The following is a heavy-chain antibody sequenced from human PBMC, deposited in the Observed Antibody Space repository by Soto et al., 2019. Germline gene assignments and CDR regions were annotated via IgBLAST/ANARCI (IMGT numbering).Heavy chain of an antibody. CDR2: IKSETDSGTT. V-gene: IGHV3-15*01. CDR3: TPNVLLVHDKAPASNLDL. CDR1: GFNLNNAW. Sequence: PGGSLRLSCAASGFNLNNAWVSWVRQAPGKGLEWIGHIKSETDSGTTDYAAPVKGRFTISRDGSDNTLYLQMNSLKTEDTALYYCTPNVLLVHDKAPASNLDLWGQGTMVTVSS. J-gene: IGHJ3*01. D-gene: IGHD3-9*01.